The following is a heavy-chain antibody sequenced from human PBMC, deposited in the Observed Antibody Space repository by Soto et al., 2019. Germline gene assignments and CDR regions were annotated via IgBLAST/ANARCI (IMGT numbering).Heavy chain of an antibody. CDR3: ARTRIAASGGYYYYGMDV. J-gene: IGHJ6*02. V-gene: IGHV1-46*03. Sequence: ASVKVSCKASGYTFTSYYMHWVRQAPGQGLEWMGIINPSGGSTSYAQKFQGRVTMTRDTSTSTVYMELSSLRSEDTAVYYCARTRIAASGGYYYYGMDVWGQGTTVTVSS. CDR1: GYTFTSYY. CDR2: INPSGGST. D-gene: IGHD6-13*01.